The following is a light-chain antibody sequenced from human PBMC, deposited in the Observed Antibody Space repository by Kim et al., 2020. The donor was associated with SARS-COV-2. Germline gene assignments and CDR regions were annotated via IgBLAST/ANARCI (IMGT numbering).Light chain of an antibody. J-gene: IGKJ4*01. CDR1: QIINNK. V-gene: IGKV3-15*01. CDR3: QHTYNWPRT. CDR2: DTF. Sequence: VSPGEKAPPSCRASQIINNKLVWYPKRPGQAPRLLIYDTFTRATGIPGRVSGSGFGTEFTLTISSLQSEDFAVYYCQHTYNWPRTFGGGTKVYIK.